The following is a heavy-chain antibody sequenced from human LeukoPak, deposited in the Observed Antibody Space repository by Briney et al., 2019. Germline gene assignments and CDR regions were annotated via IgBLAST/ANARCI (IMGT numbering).Heavy chain of an antibody. CDR1: GFTFSNYA. CDR2: ISGSGGST. Sequence: GGSLRLSCAASGFTFSNYAMSWVRQAQGKGLEWVSTISGSGGSTYNADSVKGRFTISRDNSKNTLYLQMNSLRAEDTAVYYCAKDTVYYDSSGYPPYHFDYWGQGTLVTVSS. J-gene: IGHJ4*02. CDR3: AKDTVYYDSSGYPPYHFDY. V-gene: IGHV3-23*01. D-gene: IGHD3-22*01.